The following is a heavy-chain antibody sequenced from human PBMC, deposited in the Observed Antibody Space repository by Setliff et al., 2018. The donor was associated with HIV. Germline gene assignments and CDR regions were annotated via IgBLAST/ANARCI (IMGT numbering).Heavy chain of an antibody. J-gene: IGHJ6*02. CDR3: AKDISASALYYYGMDV. CDR2: INAANGKT. Sequence: GASVKVSCKASGFTFTTYAVHWVRQAPGQRPEWMGWINAANGKTRYPQRFEARVTITMDTGASTAYMELRSLRPDDTAVYYCAKDISASALYYYGMDVWGQGTTVTVSS. V-gene: IGHV1-3*01. D-gene: IGHD6-13*01. CDR1: GFTFTTYA.